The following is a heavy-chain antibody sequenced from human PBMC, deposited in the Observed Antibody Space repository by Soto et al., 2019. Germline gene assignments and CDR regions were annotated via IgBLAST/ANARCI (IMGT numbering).Heavy chain of an antibody. D-gene: IGHD4-17*01. J-gene: IGHJ1*01. CDR3: ARHLYADYYFHH. CDR1: GFTVTSNY. V-gene: IGHV3-66*04. CDR2: IYSSGNT. Sequence: GGSLRLSCAASGFTVTSNYMSWVRQAPGTGLEWVSVIYSSGNTYSADSVKGRFTISRDISKNTLYLQMNSLRAEDTAMYYCARHLYADYYFHHWGQGTLVTVSS.